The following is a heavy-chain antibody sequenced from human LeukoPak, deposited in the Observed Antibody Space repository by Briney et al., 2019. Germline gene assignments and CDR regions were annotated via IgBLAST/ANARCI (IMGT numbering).Heavy chain of an antibody. CDR1: GFTFGSYS. D-gene: IGHD3-10*01. J-gene: IGHJ4*02. Sequence: GGSLRLSCAASGFTFGSYSMNWVRQVPGKGLQWVSSISSTSSYIYYADSVKGRFTVSRDNAKNSLSLQMDSLGAEDTAVYYCARCYASGSYGIAYWGQGTLVTVPS. V-gene: IGHV3-21*01. CDR2: ISSTSSYI. CDR3: ARCYASGSYGIAY.